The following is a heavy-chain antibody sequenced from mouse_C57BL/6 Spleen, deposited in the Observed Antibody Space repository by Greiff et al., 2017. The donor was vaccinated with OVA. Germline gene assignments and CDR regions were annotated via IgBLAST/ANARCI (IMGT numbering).Heavy chain of an antibody. CDR3: TRDRGLFSKDY. V-gene: IGHV5-9-1*02. CDR2: ISSGGDYI. D-gene: IGHD2-14*01. CDR1: GFTFSSYA. J-gene: IGHJ4*01. Sequence: EVQLVESGEGLVKPGGSLKLSCAASGFTFSSYAMSWVRQTPEKRLEWVAYISSGGDYIYYADTVKGRFTISRDNARKTLYLQMSSVKSEDTAMYYCTRDRGLFSKDYWGRGTSVTVAS.